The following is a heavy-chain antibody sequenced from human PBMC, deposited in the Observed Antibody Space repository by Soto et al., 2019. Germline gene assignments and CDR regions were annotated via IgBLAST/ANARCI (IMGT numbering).Heavy chain of an antibody. CDR3: AHAGDYDLLSFDH. D-gene: IGHD4-17*01. V-gene: IGHV2-5*02. CDR1: GFSLTTTSMG. J-gene: IGHJ4*02. CDR2: IYWDDDQ. Sequence: QITLKKSGPPLVRPAQTLTLTCAFSGFSLTTTSMGVAWIRQPPGKALEWLALIYWDDDQRYSPSLKDRLTISKATSRSRVVLTISNMNPEDTGTYFCAHAGDYDLLSFDHWGPGTLVTVSS.